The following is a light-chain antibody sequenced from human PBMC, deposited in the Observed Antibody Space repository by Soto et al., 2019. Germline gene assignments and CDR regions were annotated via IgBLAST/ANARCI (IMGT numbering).Light chain of an antibody. CDR1: QSVSSN. Sequence: EIVMTQSPATLSLSPGERATLSCRASQSVSSNLAWYQQKPGQAPRLLIYGASTRATGIPARFSGSGSGTEFTLTISSLQSEDVAVYYCQQYNNWPLWTFGQGTKVEIK. J-gene: IGKJ1*01. CDR3: QQYNNWPLWT. CDR2: GAS. V-gene: IGKV3-15*01.